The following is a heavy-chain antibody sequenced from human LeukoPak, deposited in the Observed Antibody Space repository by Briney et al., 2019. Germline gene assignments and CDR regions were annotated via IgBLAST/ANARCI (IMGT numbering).Heavy chain of an antibody. CDR2: IYTSGST. J-gene: IGHJ6*02. Sequence: SETLSLTCTVSGGSISSGSYYWGWLRQPAGKGLEWIGRIYTSGSTNYNPSLKSRVTISVDTSKNQFSLKLSSVTAADTAVYYCAIDSSGKKYYYYGMDVWGQGTTVTVSS. CDR3: AIDSSGKKYYYYGMDV. CDR1: GGSISSGSYY. V-gene: IGHV4-61*02. D-gene: IGHD3-22*01.